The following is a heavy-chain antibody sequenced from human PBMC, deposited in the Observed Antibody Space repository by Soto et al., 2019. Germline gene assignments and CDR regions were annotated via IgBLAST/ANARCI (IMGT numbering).Heavy chain of an antibody. D-gene: IGHD2-8*01. Sequence: ASVKVSCKASGGTFSSYAISWVRQAPGQGLEWMGGIIPIFGTANYAQKFQGRVTITADESTSTAYMELSSLRSEDTAVYYCATSPRIDCTNGVCYSYYFDYWGQGTLVTVSS. CDR3: ATSPRIDCTNGVCYSYYFDY. CDR2: IIPIFGTA. CDR1: GGTFSSYA. V-gene: IGHV1-69*13. J-gene: IGHJ4*02.